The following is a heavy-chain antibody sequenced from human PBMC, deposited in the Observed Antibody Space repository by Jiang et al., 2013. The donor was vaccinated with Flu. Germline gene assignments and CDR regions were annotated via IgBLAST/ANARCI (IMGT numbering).Heavy chain of an antibody. V-gene: IGHV4-39*01. CDR2: IYYSGST. D-gene: IGHD2-15*01. CDR3: ARGVVVVAAILGGNWFDP. CDR1: GGSISSSSYY. Sequence: PGLVKPSETLSLTCTVSGGSISSSSYYWGWIRQPPGKGLEWIGSIYYSGSTYYNPSLKSRVTISVDTSKNQFSLKLSSVTAADTAVYYCARGVVVVAAILGGNWFDPWGQGTLVTVSS. J-gene: IGHJ5*02.